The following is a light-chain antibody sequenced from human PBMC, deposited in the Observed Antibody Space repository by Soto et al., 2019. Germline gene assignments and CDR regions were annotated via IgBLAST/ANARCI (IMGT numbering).Light chain of an antibody. CDR3: QQYASSPLT. CDR1: QSVRSNY. Sequence: EIVLTQSPGTLSLSSGERATLSCRASQSVRSNYLAWYQQKPGQAPRLLIYGASSRATGIPDRFGGSGSGTDFTLTISRPEPEDCAVYYCQQYASSPLTFGGGTKVEIK. J-gene: IGKJ4*01. CDR2: GAS. V-gene: IGKV3-20*01.